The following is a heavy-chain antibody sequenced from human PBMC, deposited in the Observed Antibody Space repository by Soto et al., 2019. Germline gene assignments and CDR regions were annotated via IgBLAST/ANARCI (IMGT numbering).Heavy chain of an antibody. CDR2: INPNSGGT. CDR1: GYTFTGYY. D-gene: IGHD3-3*01. Sequence: ASVKVSCKASGYTFTGYYMHWVRQAPGQGLEWMGWINPNSGGTNYAQKFQGRVTMTRDTSISTAYMELSRLRSDDTAVYYCARVYFAYYDFWSGYSPRDYWGQGTLVTVSS. CDR3: ARVYFAYYDFWSGYSPRDY. J-gene: IGHJ4*02. V-gene: IGHV1-2*02.